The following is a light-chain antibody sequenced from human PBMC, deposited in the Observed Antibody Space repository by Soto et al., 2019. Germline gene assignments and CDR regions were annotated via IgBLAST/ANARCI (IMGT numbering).Light chain of an antibody. CDR2: DVS. V-gene: IGLV2-14*01. J-gene: IGLJ1*01. Sequence: LTQPASVSGSPGQSITISCTGTSSDVGGYNYVSWYQQHPGKAPKLMIYDVSNRPSGVSNRFSGSKSGNTASLTISGLQAEDEADYYCSSYTSSSTLTVFGTGTKVTVL. CDR1: SSDVGGYNY. CDR3: SSYTSSSTLTV.